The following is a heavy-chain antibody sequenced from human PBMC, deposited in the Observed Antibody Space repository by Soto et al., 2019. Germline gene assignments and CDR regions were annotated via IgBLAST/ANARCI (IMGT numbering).Heavy chain of an antibody. CDR2: IIPIFGTA. CDR1: GGTFSSYA. J-gene: IGHJ4*02. V-gene: IGHV1-69*06. D-gene: IGHD3-16*02. CDR3: ASLSRGVPFGGVIVATDMGY. Sequence: QVQLVQSGAEVKKPGSSVKVSCKASGGTFSSYAISWVRQAPGQGLEWMGGIIPIFGTANYAQKFQGRVTITADKSTSTDYMELVSLRSEDTDVYYCASLSRGVPFGGVIVATDMGYWGQGTLVTVSS.